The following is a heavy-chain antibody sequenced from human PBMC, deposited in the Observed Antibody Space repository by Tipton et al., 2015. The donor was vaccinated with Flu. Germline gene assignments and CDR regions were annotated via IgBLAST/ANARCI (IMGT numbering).Heavy chain of an antibody. D-gene: IGHD6-19*01. CDR2: IYYSGST. Sequence: LRLSCTVSGDSISTFYWTWIRQPPGKGLEWIGHIYYSGSTIYNPSLKSRVTISIDASKKQFSLTLTSVTAADTAMYYCARGKRYSGGWYWFDPWGQGTQATVSS. CDR3: ARGKRYSGGWYWFDP. CDR1: GDSISTFY. V-gene: IGHV4-59*01. J-gene: IGHJ5*02.